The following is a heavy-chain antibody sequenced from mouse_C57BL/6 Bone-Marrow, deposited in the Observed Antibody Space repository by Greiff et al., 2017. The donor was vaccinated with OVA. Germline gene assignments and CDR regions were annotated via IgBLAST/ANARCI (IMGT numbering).Heavy chain of an antibody. CDR3: ARRGLRRKAGFAY. D-gene: IGHD2-2*01. CDR2: IYPRSGNT. V-gene: IGHV1-81*01. J-gene: IGHJ3*01. Sequence: QVQLQQSGAELARPGASVKLSCKASGYTFTSYGISWVKQRTGQGLEWIGEIYPRSGNTYYNEKFKGKATLTADKSSSTAYMELRSLTSEDSAVYFCARRGLRRKAGFAYWGQGTLVTVSA. CDR1: GYTFTSYG.